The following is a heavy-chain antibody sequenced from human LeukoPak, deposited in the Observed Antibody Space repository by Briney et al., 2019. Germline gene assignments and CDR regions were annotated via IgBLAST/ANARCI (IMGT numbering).Heavy chain of an antibody. CDR2: SNSDGSST. D-gene: IGHD4-17*01. V-gene: IGHV3-74*01. Sequence: GGSLRLSCAASGFTFSSYWMHWVRQAPGRGLGWVSRSNSDGSSTSYADSVKGRFTIPRDNAKNTLYLRMNSVRAEDTAVYYCARLDPTTVTVDYWGRGTLVTVSS. CDR1: GFTFSSYW. J-gene: IGHJ4*02. CDR3: ARLDPTTVTVDY.